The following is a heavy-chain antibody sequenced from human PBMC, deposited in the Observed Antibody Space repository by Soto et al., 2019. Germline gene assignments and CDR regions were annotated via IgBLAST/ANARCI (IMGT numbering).Heavy chain of an antibody. V-gene: IGHV1-69*13. CDR3: ARVVDCRYGICSFWFDS. CDR2: IIPIFGTA. CDR1: GGTFSSYA. J-gene: IGHJ5*01. D-gene: IGHD3-10*02. Sequence: ASVKVSCKASGGTFSSYAISWVRQAPGQGLEWMGGIIPIFGTANYAQKFQGRVTITADESTSTAYMELSSLRSEDTAVYYCARVVDCRYGICSFWFDSWGQGTLVTVSS.